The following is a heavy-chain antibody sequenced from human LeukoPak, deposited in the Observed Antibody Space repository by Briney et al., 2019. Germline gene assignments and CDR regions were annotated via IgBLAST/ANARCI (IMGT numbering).Heavy chain of an antibody. CDR1: GFTVRNNY. Sequence: GGSLRLSCAASGFTVRNNYLHWVRQAPGKGLEWVSVIYSGGTTYYADSVKGRFTISRDNSKNTLYLQMNSLRAEDTAVYYCARVMGDILTGYYPYYFDYWGQGTLVTVSS. CDR3: ARVMGDILTGYYPYYFDY. V-gene: IGHV3-53*01. D-gene: IGHD3-9*01. CDR2: IYSGGTT. J-gene: IGHJ4*02.